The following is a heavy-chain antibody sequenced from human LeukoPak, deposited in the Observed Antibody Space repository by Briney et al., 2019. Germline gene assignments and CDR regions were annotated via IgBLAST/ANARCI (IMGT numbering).Heavy chain of an antibody. CDR3: ARGNDYGDPNWFDP. V-gene: IGHV4-39*07. CDR2: INYSGST. D-gene: IGHD4-17*01. Sequence: TSETLSLTCTVSGGSISSSDYYWDWIRQPPGKGLEWIGSINYSGSTYYNPSLKSRVTISVDTSKNQFSLKLSSVTAADTAVYYCARGNDYGDPNWFDPWGQGTLVTVSS. J-gene: IGHJ5*02. CDR1: GGSISSSDYY.